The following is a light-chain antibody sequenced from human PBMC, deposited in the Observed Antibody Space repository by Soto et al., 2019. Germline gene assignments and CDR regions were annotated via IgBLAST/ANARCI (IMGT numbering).Light chain of an antibody. CDR1: QTGFSTY. J-gene: IGKJ1*01. CDR2: GAS. Sequence: EIVLTQSPGTLSLSPGERATLSCRASQTGFSTYLAWFQQKPGQAPRLLIYGASSRAAGIPDRFSDSGSGTDFTLTINRLEPEDFAVYYCHQYGNSPWTLGQGTKVEIK. CDR3: HQYGNSPWT. V-gene: IGKV3-20*01.